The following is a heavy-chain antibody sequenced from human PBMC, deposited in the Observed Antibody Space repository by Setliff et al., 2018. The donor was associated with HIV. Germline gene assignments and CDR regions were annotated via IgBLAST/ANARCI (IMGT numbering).Heavy chain of an antibody. CDR3: TKGVQRLRPYYFDS. CDR2: IRDSGVSV. J-gene: IGHJ4*02. V-gene: IGHV3-23*01. CDR1: GFNIGTNG. D-gene: IGHD4-17*01. Sequence: PGESLKISCAVSGFNIGTNGMTWVRQAPGKGLEWVSGIRDSGVSVYYADSVMGRFTIPRDNSKNTLYLQMNSLRVEDTAIYYCTKGVQRLRPYYFDSWGQGTLVTVS.